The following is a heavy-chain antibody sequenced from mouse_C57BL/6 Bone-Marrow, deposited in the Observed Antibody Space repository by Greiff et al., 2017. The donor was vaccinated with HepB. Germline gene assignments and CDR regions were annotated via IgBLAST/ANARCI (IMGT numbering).Heavy chain of an antibody. CDR2: IWSDGST. V-gene: IGHV2-6-1*01. Sequence: QVQLKESGPGLVAPSPRLSIPCTVSGFSFTSYGVHWVRQTPGKGLEWLVVIWSDGSTTYNSALKSRLSISKNNSKSQCFLKMSRLQPDDTAMYYCARHEGALRRAWFAYWGQGTLVTVSA. CDR3: ARHEGALRRAWFAY. CDR1: GFSFTSYG. D-gene: IGHD1-2*01. J-gene: IGHJ3*01.